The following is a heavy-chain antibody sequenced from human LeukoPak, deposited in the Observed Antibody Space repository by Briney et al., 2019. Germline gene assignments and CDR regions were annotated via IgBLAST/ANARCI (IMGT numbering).Heavy chain of an antibody. CDR1: GFTFSNFG. D-gene: IGHD2-2*01. J-gene: IGHJ5*02. CDR3: AKDPPGRYCSSTSCYPNWFDP. Sequence: GGSLRLSCATSGFTFSNFGMNWVRQAPGKGLQWVAFISYDGKDKYYADSVKGRITISRDNSKNTLYLQMNSLRAEDTAVYYCAKDPPGRYCSSTSCYPNWFDPWGQGTLVTVSP. V-gene: IGHV3-30*02. CDR2: ISYDGKDK.